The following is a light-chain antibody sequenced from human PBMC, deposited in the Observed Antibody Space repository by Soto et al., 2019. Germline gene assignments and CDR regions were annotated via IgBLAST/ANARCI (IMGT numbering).Light chain of an antibody. Sequence: DIVLTQSPGPLYLSPGERATLSCRASQIVSSSYLAWYQQRPGQAPRLLIYGASSRATGIPDRFSGSGSGTDFTLTISRLEPEDFAVYYCQQYGSSGTFGQGTKVDIK. J-gene: IGKJ1*01. CDR3: QQYGSSGT. V-gene: IGKV3-20*01. CDR1: QIVSSSY. CDR2: GAS.